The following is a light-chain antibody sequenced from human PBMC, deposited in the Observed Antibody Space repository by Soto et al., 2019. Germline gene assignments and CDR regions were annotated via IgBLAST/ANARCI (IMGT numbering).Light chain of an antibody. J-gene: IGLJ1*01. CDR2: DVS. V-gene: IGLV2-14*01. Sequence: SVLTQPAAVSGSPGQSIAISCTGTSSDVGTYNSVSWYQQYPGKAPKLMIHDVSNRPSGVSDRFSGPKSGNTASLTISGLQSEDEADYYCSSYTSSSSYVFGSGTKVTVL. CDR3: SSYTSSSSYV. CDR1: SSDVGTYNS.